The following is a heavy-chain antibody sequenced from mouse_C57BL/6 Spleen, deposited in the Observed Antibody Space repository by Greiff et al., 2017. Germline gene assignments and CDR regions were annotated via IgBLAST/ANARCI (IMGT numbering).Heavy chain of an antibody. CDR1: GYTFTSYW. CDR2: IDPSDSYT. D-gene: IGHD2-4*01. CDR3: AKRDYDPYFDV. J-gene: IGHJ1*03. Sequence: QVQLQQPGAELVMPGASVKLSCKASGYTFTSYWMHWVKQRPGQGLEWIGEIDPSDSYTNYNQKFKGKSTLTVDKSSSTAYMQLRSLTSEDSAVYYCAKRDYDPYFDVWGTGTTVTVSS. V-gene: IGHV1-69*01.